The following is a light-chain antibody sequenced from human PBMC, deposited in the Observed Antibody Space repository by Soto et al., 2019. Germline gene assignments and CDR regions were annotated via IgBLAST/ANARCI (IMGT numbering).Light chain of an antibody. CDR2: DAS. CDR1: QSVSSF. J-gene: IGKJ2*01. CDR3: QQRSNWPGT. V-gene: IGKV3-11*01. Sequence: EIVLTQSPANLSLSPGERATLSCRASQSVSSFLAWYQQKPGQAPRLLIYDASNRATGIPARFSGSGSGTDFTLIISSLEPEDFAVYYCQQRSNWPGTFGQGTKLEIK.